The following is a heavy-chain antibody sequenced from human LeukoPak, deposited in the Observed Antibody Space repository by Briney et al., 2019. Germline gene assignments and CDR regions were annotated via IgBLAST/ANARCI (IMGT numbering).Heavy chain of an antibody. D-gene: IGHD3-10*01. Sequence: PGGSLRLSCSASGFSFSTHNMHWVRQAPGKGLEFVSGITSDGENTDYLDFVKGRFTITRDNSKNTLYLHMTSLRPEDTAVYFCVKGRYGTGWDFWGQGTLVTVSS. J-gene: IGHJ4*02. V-gene: IGHV3-64D*06. CDR1: GFSFSTHN. CDR2: ITSDGENT. CDR3: VKGRYGTGWDF.